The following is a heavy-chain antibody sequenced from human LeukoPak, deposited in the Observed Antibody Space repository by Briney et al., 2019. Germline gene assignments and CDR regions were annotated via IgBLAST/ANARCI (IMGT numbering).Heavy chain of an antibody. CDR3: ARGGAGAHYYYYYMDV. CDR2: IYYNGST. D-gene: IGHD1-26*01. J-gene: IGHJ6*03. CDR1: GCSISSYY. Sequence: SETLFLTCAASGCSISSYYWSWIRQPPGKGLEWIGYIYYNGSTNYNPSLKSRVTISVDTSKNQVSLKLSSVKAADTAVYYCARGGAGAHYYYYYMDVWGKGTTVTVSS. V-gene: IGHV4-59*01.